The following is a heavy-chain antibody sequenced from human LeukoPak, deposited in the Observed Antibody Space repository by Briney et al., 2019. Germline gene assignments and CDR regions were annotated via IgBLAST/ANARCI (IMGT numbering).Heavy chain of an antibody. Sequence: NAGGSLRLSCAASGFTFSDHYMSWIRQAPGKGLEWVSYISSSSSYANYADSVKGRFTISRDNSKNTVYLQMNSLRAEDTAVYYCARERGPSVSPYHFDYWGQGTLVTVSS. V-gene: IGHV3-11*06. CDR3: ARERGPSVSPYHFDY. CDR1: GFTFSDHY. CDR2: ISSSSSYA. J-gene: IGHJ4*02.